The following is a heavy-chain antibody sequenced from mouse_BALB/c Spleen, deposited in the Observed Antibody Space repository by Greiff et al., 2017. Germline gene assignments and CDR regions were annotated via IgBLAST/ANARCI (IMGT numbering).Heavy chain of an antibody. V-gene: IGHV5-4*02. Sequence: EVQGVESGGGLVKPGGSLKLSCAASGFTFSDYYMYWVRQTPEKRLEWVATISDGGSYTYYPDSVKGRFTISRDNAKNNLYLQMSSLKSEDTAMYYCARDPLYRYNAMDYWGQGTSVTVSS. J-gene: IGHJ4*01. CDR3: ARDPLYRYNAMDY. D-gene: IGHD2-14*01. CDR2: ISDGGSYT. CDR1: GFTFSDYY.